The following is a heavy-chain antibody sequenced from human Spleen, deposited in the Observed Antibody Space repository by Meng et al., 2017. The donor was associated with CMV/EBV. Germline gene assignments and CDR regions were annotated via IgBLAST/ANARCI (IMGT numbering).Heavy chain of an antibody. CDR3: ARQGNYYDSSGYSPFDR. CDR2: IYPGDSDT. Sequence: GGSLRLFCKGSGYTFFNYWIGWVRQMPGKGLEWMGIIYPGDSDTRYSPSFQGQVTISVDKSINTAYLRWSSLKASDSAIYYCARQGNYYDSSGYSPFDRWGQGTLVTVSS. J-gene: IGHJ4*02. CDR1: GYTFFNYW. V-gene: IGHV5-51*01. D-gene: IGHD3-22*01.